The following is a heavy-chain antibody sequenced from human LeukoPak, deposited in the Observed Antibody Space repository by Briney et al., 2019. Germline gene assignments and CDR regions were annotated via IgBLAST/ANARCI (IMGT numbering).Heavy chain of an antibody. Sequence: GGSLRLSCAASGFTFSSYAMSWVRQAPGKGLEWVSAISGSGGSTYYADSVKGRFTISRDNSKNTLYLQMNSLRAEDTAVYYCVLSPIAAAGGSPPLAPFDYWGRGTLVTVSS. V-gene: IGHV3-23*01. D-gene: IGHD6-13*01. J-gene: IGHJ4*02. CDR1: GFTFSSYA. CDR3: VLSPIAAAGGSPPLAPFDY. CDR2: ISGSGGST.